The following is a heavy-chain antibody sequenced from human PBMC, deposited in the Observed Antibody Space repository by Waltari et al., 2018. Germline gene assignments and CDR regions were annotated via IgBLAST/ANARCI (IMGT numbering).Heavy chain of an antibody. CDR1: GGSISSSNW. CDR2: IYQSGIT. J-gene: IGHJ4*02. V-gene: IGHV4-4*02. Sequence: QVQLQESGPGLVKPSGTLSLTCAVSGGSISSSNWWSWVRQPPGKGLEWIGEIYQSGITNYNPSLKSRVSISVDKSKKQFSLKLSSVTAADTAVYYCARVPSYGDYGGSFDYWGQGTLVTVSS. CDR3: ARVPSYGDYGGSFDY. D-gene: IGHD4-17*01.